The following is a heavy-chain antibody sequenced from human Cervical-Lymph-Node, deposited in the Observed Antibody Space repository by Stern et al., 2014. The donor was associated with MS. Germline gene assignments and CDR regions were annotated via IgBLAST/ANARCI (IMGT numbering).Heavy chain of an antibody. CDR2: IFSNDEK. Sequence: QVTLRESGPVLVKPTETLTLTCTVSGFSLSNARMGVSWIRQPPGKALEWLAHIFSNDEKSYSTSLKSRLTISKDTSKSQVVLTMTNMDPVDTATYYCARYIAVAGRLDYYGMDVWGQGTTVTVSS. CDR1: GFSLSNARMG. CDR3: ARYIAVAGRLDYYGMDV. D-gene: IGHD6-19*01. J-gene: IGHJ6*02. V-gene: IGHV2-26*01.